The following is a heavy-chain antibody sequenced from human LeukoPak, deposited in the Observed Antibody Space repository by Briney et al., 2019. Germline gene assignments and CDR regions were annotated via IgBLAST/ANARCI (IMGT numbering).Heavy chain of an antibody. D-gene: IGHD6-19*01. J-gene: IGHJ4*02. CDR3: AKADSAWYYYFDY. CDR1: GFTFSSYA. V-gene: IGHV3-30-3*01. CDR2: ISYDGSNK. Sequence: GGSLRLSCAASGFTFSSYAMHWVRQAPGKGLEWVAVISYDGSNKYYADSVKGRFTISRDNSKNTLYLQMNSLRAEDTAINYCAKADSAWYYYFDYWGQGALVTVSS.